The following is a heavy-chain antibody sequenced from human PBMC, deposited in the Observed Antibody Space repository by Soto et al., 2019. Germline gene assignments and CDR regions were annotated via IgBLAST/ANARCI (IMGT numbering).Heavy chain of an antibody. Sequence: SVKGDCKAAGGTLSTAPFTWGRQAPGQGLEWMGRIIPIFGTGDYAPKFQGRVLITADKSTSTVYMELSGLKAEDTAVFFCVRDAPIGSVFSGYDAIDSWGQGTLVTVSS. CDR2: IIPIFGTG. V-gene: IGHV1-69*06. CDR1: GGTLSTAP. D-gene: IGHD5-12*01. CDR3: VRDAPIGSVFSGYDAIDS. J-gene: IGHJ4*02.